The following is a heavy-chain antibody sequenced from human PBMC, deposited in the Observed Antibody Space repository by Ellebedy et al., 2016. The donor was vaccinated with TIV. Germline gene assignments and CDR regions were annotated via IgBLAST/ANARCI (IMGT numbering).Heavy chain of an antibody. CDR1: ESTFSSYA. V-gene: IGHV3-21*01. Sequence: GGSLRLSXAAPESTFSSYAMNWVRQAPGKRLEWVSSITSSSDYIYYADSVKGRFTISRDNAKNSLYLQMNSLRAEDTAVYYCAVGSTISCSSCYYDYWGQGTLVTVSS. CDR2: ITSSSDYI. CDR3: AVGSTISCSSCYYDY. D-gene: IGHD2-2*01. J-gene: IGHJ4*02.